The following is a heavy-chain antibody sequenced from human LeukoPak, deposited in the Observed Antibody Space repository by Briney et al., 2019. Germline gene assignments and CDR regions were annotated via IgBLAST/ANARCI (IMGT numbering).Heavy chain of an antibody. CDR3: AKEPPWGPFDY. V-gene: IGHV3-23*01. D-gene: IGHD3-16*01. CDR2: LSDGGTRI. CDR1: GFTFSSYA. Sequence: GGSLRLSCAASGFTFSSYAMSWVRQAPGKGLEWVSGLSDGGTRIFYADSVKGRFTVSRDNSKNTLYLQMDSLRAEDTAVYYCAKEPPWGPFDYWGQGTLVTVSS. J-gene: IGHJ4*02.